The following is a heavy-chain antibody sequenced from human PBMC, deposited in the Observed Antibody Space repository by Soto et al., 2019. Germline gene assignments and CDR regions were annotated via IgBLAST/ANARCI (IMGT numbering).Heavy chain of an antibody. CDR1: GYTFSSYE. CDR2: MNPNSGNA. CDR3: VTHFSGSDH. D-gene: IGHD6-19*01. V-gene: IGHV1-8*01. Sequence: QVQLVQSGAEVKQPGASVRVSCKASGYTFSSYEINWGRQAPGQEPEWVGWMNPNSGNAGYAQKFQCRVTMTRDTSINTAYMELSSLRSEDTALYYCVTHFSGSDHCGQGTLVTVSS. J-gene: IGHJ4*02.